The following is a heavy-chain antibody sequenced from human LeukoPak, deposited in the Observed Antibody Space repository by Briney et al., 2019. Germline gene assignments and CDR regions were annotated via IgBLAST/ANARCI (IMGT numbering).Heavy chain of an antibody. CDR1: GFTFSSYA. V-gene: IGHV3-23*01. Sequence: GGSLRLSCTASGFTFSSYAMSWVRLAPGKGLEWVSAISGTIHSTYYADSVKGQFTISRDNSKNTLYLQMDSLRAEDTAVYYCARGPCSTTTCYYDYWGQGTLVSVSS. J-gene: IGHJ4*02. CDR3: ARGPCSTTTCYYDY. CDR2: ISGTIHST. D-gene: IGHD2-2*01.